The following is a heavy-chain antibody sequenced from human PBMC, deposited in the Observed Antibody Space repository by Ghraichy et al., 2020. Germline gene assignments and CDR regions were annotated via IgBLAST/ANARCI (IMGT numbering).Heavy chain of an antibody. V-gene: IGHV4-31*03. D-gene: IGHD3-10*01. CDR1: GGSISSGGYY. CDR3: ARDRPTFGFDY. Sequence: SETLSLTCTVSGGSISSGGYYWSWIRQHPGKGLEWIGYIYYSGSTYYNPSLKSRVTISLDTSKNQFSLNLNSVTAADTAVYYCARDRPTFGFDYWGQGTLVTVSS. J-gene: IGHJ4*02. CDR2: IYYSGST.